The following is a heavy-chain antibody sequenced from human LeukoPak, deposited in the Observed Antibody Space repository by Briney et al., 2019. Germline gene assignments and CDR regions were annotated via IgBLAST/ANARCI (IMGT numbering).Heavy chain of an antibody. D-gene: IGHD3-22*01. J-gene: IGHJ4*02. CDR3: ARGSYYDSSGYPPDY. Sequence: GGSLRLSCAASGFTFSSYDMHWVRQATGEGVQRVSAIGTAGDTYYPGSVKGRFTISRENAKNSLYLQMNSLRAGDTAVYYCARGSYYDSSGYPPDYWGQGTLVTVSS. CDR2: IGTAGDT. CDR1: GFTFSSYD. V-gene: IGHV3-13*01.